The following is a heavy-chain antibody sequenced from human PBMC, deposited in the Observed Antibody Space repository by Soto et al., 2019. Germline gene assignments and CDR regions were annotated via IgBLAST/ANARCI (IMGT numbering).Heavy chain of an antibody. CDR3: VRSPTLRLLNPGYFDY. J-gene: IGHJ4*02. CDR2: IYPGDSDT. D-gene: IGHD3-3*01. CDR1: GYTFHTYWIGHW. V-gene: IGHV5-51*01. Sequence: PGESLKISCKGSGYTFHTYWIGHWIGWVRQMPGKGLEWMGSIYPGDSDTRYSPSFQGQVTISVDKSVSTAYLQWNTLKASDTAMYYCVRSPTLRLLNPGYFDYWGQGTQVTVSS.